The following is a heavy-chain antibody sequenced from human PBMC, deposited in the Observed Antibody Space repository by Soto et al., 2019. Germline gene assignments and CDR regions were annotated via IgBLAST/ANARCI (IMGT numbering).Heavy chain of an antibody. CDR3: ARGELGMDV. CDR1: GGSFSGYY. J-gene: IGHJ6*02. D-gene: IGHD1-7*01. CDR2: INHSGST. Sequence: PSETLSLTCAVYGGSFSGYYWSWIRQPPGKGLEWIGEINHSGSTNYNPSLKSRVTISVDTSKNQFSLKLSSVTAADTAVYYCARGELGMDVWGQGTTVTVSS. V-gene: IGHV4-34*01.